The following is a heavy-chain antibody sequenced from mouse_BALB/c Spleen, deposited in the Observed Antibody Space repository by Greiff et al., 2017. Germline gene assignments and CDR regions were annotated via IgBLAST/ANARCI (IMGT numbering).Heavy chain of an antibody. Sequence: VQLQQSGAELMKPGASVKISCKATGYTFSSYWIEWVKQRPGHGLEWIGGINPNNGGTSYNQKFKGKATLTVDKSSSTAYMELRSLTSEDSAVYYCARRVFAYWGQGTLVTVSA. CDR3: ARRVFAY. V-gene: IGHV1-18*01. J-gene: IGHJ3*01. CDR2: INPNNGGT. CDR1: GYTFSSYW.